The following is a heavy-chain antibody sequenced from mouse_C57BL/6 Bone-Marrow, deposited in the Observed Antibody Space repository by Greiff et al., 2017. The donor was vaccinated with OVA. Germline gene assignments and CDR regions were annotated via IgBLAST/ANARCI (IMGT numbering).Heavy chain of an antibody. CDR3: ARAHYYGSLDY. V-gene: IGHV7-1*01. CDR1: GFTFSDFY. D-gene: IGHD1-1*01. Sequence: EVQLVESGGGLVQSGRSLRLSCATSGFTFSDFYMEWVRQAPGKGLEWIAASRNKANDYKTEYSASVKGRFIVSRDTSQSILYLQMNALRAEDTAIYYCARAHYYGSLDYWGQGTTLTVSS. J-gene: IGHJ2*01. CDR2: SRNKANDYKT.